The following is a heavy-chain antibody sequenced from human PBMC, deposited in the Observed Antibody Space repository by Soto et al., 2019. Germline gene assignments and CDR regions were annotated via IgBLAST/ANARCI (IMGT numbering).Heavy chain of an antibody. D-gene: IGHD3-3*01. CDR2: ISAYNGNT. V-gene: IGHV1-18*04. CDR3: ARRTTLRFLEWLPTNYYYYGMDV. J-gene: IGHJ6*02. CDR1: GYTFTSYG. Sequence: ASVKVSCKASGYTFTSYGISCVRQAPGQVLEWMGWISAYNGNTNYAQKLQGRVTMTTDTSTSSAYMELRSLRSDDTAVYYCARRTTLRFLEWLPTNYYYYGMDVWGQGTTVTVSS.